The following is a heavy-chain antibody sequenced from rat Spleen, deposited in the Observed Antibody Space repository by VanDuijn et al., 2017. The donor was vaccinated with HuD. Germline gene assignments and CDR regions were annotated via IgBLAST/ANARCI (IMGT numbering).Heavy chain of an antibody. J-gene: IGHJ4*01. D-gene: IGHD5-1*01. CDR3: ARAPNWGPYVMDA. Sequence: QVQLKESGPGLVQPSQTLSLTCTVSGFSLTSYDVHWVRQPPGKGLEWMGGIWGDGSTDYNSALKSRLSISRDTSKSQVFLKMNSLQTEDIATYYCARAPNWGPYVMDAWGQGASVTVSS. CDR1: GFSLTSYD. CDR2: IWGDGST. V-gene: IGHV2-30*01.